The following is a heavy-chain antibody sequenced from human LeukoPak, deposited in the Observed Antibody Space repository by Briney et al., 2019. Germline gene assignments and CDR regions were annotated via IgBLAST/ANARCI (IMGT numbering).Heavy chain of an antibody. CDR3: ARHRGSYYVDAFDI. J-gene: IGHJ3*02. V-gene: IGHV4-39*01. CDR1: GGSISSSSYY. CDR2: IYYSVST. Sequence: SETLSLTCTVSGGSISSSSYYWGWIRQPPGKGLEWIGSIYYSVSTYYNPSLKSRVTISVDTSKNQFSLKLSSVTAADTAVYYCARHRGSYYVDAFDIWGQGTMVTVSS. D-gene: IGHD1-26*01.